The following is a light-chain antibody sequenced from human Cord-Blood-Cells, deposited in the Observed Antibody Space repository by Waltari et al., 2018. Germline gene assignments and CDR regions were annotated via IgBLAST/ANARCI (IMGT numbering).Light chain of an antibody. CDR2: DDS. Sequence: SYVLTQPPSVSVAPGKTARITCGGNNIGSKSVHWYQQKPGQAPVLVVYDDSARPSGIPERFSGSNSGNTATLTMSRVEAGDEADYYCQVWDSSSDHYVFGTGTKVTVL. J-gene: IGLJ1*01. CDR3: QVWDSSSDHYV. CDR1: NIGSKS. V-gene: IGLV3-21*03.